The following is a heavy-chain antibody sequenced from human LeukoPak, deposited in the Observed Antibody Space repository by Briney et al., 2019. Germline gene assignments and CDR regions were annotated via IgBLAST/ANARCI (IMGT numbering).Heavy chain of an antibody. CDR1: GFTFSSYS. V-gene: IGHV3-48*01. CDR3: ARDPYSGNYGAYYYYYMDV. Sequence: GGSLRLSCAASGFTFSSYSMNWVRQAPGKGLEWVSYITSSSSTIYYADSVKGRSTISRDNAKNSLYLQMNSLRAEDTAVYFCARDPYSGNYGAYYYYYMDVWGKGTTVTISS. J-gene: IGHJ6*03. CDR2: ITSSSSTI. D-gene: IGHD1-26*01.